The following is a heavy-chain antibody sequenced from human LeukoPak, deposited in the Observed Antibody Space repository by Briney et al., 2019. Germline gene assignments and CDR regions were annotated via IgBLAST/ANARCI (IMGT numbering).Heavy chain of an antibody. D-gene: IGHD3-10*01. CDR3: ARTWFGELLPDYYYYGMDV. CDR2: INPSGGST. CDR1: GGTFSSYA. J-gene: IGHJ6*02. Sequence: ASVKVSCKASGGTFSSYAISWVRQAPGQGLEWMGIINPSGGSTSYAQKFQGRVTMTRDTSTSTVYMELSSLRSEDTAVYYCARTWFGELLPDYYYYGMDVWGQGTTVTVSS. V-gene: IGHV1-46*01.